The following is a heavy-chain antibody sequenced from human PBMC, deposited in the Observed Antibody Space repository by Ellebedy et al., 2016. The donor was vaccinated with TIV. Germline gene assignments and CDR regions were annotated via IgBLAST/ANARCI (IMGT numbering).Heavy chain of an antibody. Sequence: GGSLRLSCAASGFIVSNHFMNWVRQAPGKGLEWVSVIYTVGDTHYADSVKGRFTVSRDNSKSTVFLQMNSLRPEDTALYFCARGHGPGSFLIDFWGQGTLVTVSS. CDR3: ARGHGPGSFLIDF. J-gene: IGHJ4*02. D-gene: IGHD3-10*01. V-gene: IGHV3-53*05. CDR1: GFIVSNHF. CDR2: IYTVGDT.